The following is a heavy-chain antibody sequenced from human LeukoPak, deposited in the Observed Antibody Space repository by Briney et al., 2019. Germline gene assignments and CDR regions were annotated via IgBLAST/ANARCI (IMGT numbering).Heavy chain of an antibody. D-gene: IGHD3-16*02. J-gene: IGHJ5*02. CDR1: GGSISSSSYY. Sequence: PSETLSLTCTVSGGSISSSSYYWGWIRQPPGKRLEWIGSIYYSGSTYYNPSLKSRVTISVDTSKNQFSLKLSSVTAADTAVYYCARHLGPGDYVWGSYRYTVWFDPWGQGTLVTVSS. CDR2: IYYSGST. CDR3: ARHLGPGDYVWGSYRYTVWFDP. V-gene: IGHV4-39*01.